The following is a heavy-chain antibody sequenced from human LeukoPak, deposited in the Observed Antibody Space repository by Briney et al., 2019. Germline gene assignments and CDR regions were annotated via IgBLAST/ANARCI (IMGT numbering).Heavy chain of an antibody. V-gene: IGHV4-34*01. CDR2: INPGGST. CDR1: GGSFCGYS. D-gene: IGHD6-6*01. Sequence: SETLSLTCAVSGGSFCGYSWSWIREPPGKGLEWIGEINPGGSTNYNPSLKSRVTISVDTSKNQFSLKLSSVTAAGTGVYYCARGKTRTSIAPLRSRLEYYFDYWGQGSLVTVSS. CDR3: ARGKTRTSIAPLRSRLEYYFDY. J-gene: IGHJ4*02.